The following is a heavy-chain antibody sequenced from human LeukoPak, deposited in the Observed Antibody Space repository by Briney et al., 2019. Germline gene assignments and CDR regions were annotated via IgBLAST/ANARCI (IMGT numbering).Heavy chain of an antibody. Sequence: SETLSLTCTVSGGSISGYYWSWIRQPPGKGLEWIGYIYYSGSTNYNSSLKSRVTISVDTSKNQFSLKLSSVTAADTAVYYCAQIRPSTYYDSSGSFDYWGQGTQVTVSS. J-gene: IGHJ4*02. D-gene: IGHD3-22*01. CDR2: IYYSGST. V-gene: IGHV4-59*08. CDR1: GGSISGYY. CDR3: AQIRPSTYYDSSGSFDY.